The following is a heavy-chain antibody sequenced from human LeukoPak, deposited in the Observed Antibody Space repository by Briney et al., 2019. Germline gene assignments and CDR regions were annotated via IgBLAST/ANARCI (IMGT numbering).Heavy chain of an antibody. D-gene: IGHD1-1*01. CDR1: GGSFSGYY. V-gene: IGHV4-34*01. J-gene: IGHJ3*01. CDR3: ATKTAINAFHV. Sequence: SETLSLTCAVYGGSFSGYYWSWIRQPPGKGLEWIGEINHSGSTNYNPSLKSRVTISVDTSKNQFSLKLSSVTAADTAVYYCATKTAINAFHVWGQGTVVTVSS. CDR2: INHSGST.